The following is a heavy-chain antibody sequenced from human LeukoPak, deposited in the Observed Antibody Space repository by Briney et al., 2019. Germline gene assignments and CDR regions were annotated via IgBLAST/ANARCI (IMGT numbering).Heavy chain of an antibody. V-gene: IGHV3-74*01. J-gene: IGHJ4*02. CDR1: GFTFSSHL. CDR3: VRKFATGD. Sequence: GGSLRLSCAASGFTFSSHLMHWVRQAQGTGLVWVSSIKSDGTATNYADSVKGRFTISRDNAKNTLYLQMNSLRVEDTAVYYCVRKFATGDWGQGTLVTVSS. CDR2: IKSDGTAT. D-gene: IGHD1-14*01.